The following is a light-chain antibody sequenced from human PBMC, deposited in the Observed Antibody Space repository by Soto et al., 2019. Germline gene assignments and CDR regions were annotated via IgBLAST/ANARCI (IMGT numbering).Light chain of an antibody. Sequence: ENVLTQSPDTLSLSPGERVTLSCSASQTVGSRYLAWYQHKPGQAPRLLIYGASSRATGIPDRSSGSGSGTEFTLTIGRLEPEDFAVYYCQQYGSSPSFGGGTKVEIK. J-gene: IGKJ4*01. CDR3: QQYGSSPS. CDR1: QTVGSRY. V-gene: IGKV3-20*01. CDR2: GAS.